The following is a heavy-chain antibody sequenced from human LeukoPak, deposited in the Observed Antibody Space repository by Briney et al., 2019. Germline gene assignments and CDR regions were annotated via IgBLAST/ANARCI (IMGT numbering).Heavy chain of an antibody. V-gene: IGHV4-59*08. J-gene: IGHJ6*02. CDR3: ARHLTDCSGGSCYEVYYYYGMDV. Sequence: PSETLSLTCTVSGGSISSYYWSWIRQPPGKGLEWIGYIYYNGSTNYNPSLKSRVTISVDTSKNQFSLKLSSVTAADTAVYYCARHLTDCSGGSCYEVYYYYGMDVWGQGTTVTVSS. CDR1: GGSISSYY. CDR2: IYYNGST. D-gene: IGHD2-15*01.